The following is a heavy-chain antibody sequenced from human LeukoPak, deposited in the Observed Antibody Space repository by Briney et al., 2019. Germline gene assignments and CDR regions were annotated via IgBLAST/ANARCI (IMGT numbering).Heavy chain of an antibody. V-gene: IGHV6-1*01. CDR1: GESVSSNSAA. CDR3: ARAGEDMGYYYYGMDV. CDR2: TYYRSKWYN. D-gene: IGHD1-1*01. J-gene: IGHJ6*02. Sequence: SQTLSLTCAISGESVSSNSAAWNWIRQSPSRGLEWLGRTYYRSKWYNDYAVSVKSRITINPDTSKNQFSLQLNSVTPEDTAVYYCARAGEDMGYYYYGMDVWGQGTTVTVSS.